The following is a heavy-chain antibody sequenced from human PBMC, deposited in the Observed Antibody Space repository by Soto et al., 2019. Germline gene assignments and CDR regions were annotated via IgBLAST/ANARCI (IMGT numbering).Heavy chain of an antibody. Sequence: GGSLRLSCKTSGFTFGGYAMSWVRRAPGKGLEWVGSVRGKAYGGTTEYAASVRGRFTISRDESTSSAYLQMNSLRTEDTAVYSCARFSHAEDLSELDYWGQGTLVTVSS. V-gene: IGHV3-49*04. CDR2: VRGKAYGGTT. D-gene: IGHD2-2*01. J-gene: IGHJ4*02. CDR1: GFTFGGYA. CDR3: ARFSHAEDLSELDY.